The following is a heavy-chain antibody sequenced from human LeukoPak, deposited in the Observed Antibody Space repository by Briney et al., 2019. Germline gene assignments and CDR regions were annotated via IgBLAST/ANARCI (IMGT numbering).Heavy chain of an antibody. CDR2: ISSSGSTI. V-gene: IGHV3-11*01. J-gene: IGHJ3*02. D-gene: IGHD2-2*01. Sequence: PGGSLRLSCAASGFTFSDYYMSWIRHAPGRGLEWVSYISSSGSTIYYADSVKGRFTISRDNGKNSLYLQFNSLRAENTAVNYCAVGYSSSTSCWADAFDIWGQGTMVTVSS. CDR1: GFTFSDYY. CDR3: AVGYSSSTSCWADAFDI.